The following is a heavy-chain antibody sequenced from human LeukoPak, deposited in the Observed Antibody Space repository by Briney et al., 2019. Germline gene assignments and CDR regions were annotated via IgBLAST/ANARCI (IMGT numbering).Heavy chain of an antibody. Sequence: GGSLRLSCAASGFTFSSYSMNWVRQAPGKGLEGVANIKQDGSEKYYVDSVKGRFTISRDNGKNSLYLQINSLRAEDTAVYYCARDCSSTNCYRGGFDPWGQGTLVTVSS. D-gene: IGHD2-2*01. CDR2: IKQDGSEK. J-gene: IGHJ5*02. CDR3: ARDCSSTNCYRGGFDP. V-gene: IGHV3-7*01. CDR1: GFTFSSYS.